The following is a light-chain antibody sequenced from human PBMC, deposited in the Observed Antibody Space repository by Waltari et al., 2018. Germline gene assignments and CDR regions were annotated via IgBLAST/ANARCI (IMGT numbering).Light chain of an antibody. CDR1: SGHSRYA. J-gene: IGLJ2*01. CDR3: QTWGTGFMV. V-gene: IGLV4-69*01. Sequence: QLVLTQSPSASASLGASVKLTCTLSSGHSRYAIAWHQQQPEKGPRYLMKLNSDGSHSKGDGIPDRFSGSSSGAERYLTISSLQSEDEADYYCQTWGTGFMVFGGGAKLTVL. CDR2: LNSDGSH.